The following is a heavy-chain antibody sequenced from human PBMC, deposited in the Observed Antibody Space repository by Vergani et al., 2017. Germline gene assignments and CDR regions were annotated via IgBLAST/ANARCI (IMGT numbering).Heavy chain of an antibody. CDR2: ICHTEDT. D-gene: IGHD2-2*02. CDR1: GYSISSNNC. J-gene: IGHJ4*02. CDR3: ATIGYRRWGYYFDY. Sequence: QVQLKESGPGLVKPSETLSLTCTVSGYSISSNNCWTWVRQPPGKGLEWIGEICHTEDTKYSPSLKSRVTVSVDESRNLFSLRLNSVTAADTAVYYCATIGYRRWGYYFDYWGQGILVTVSS. V-gene: IGHV4-4*02.